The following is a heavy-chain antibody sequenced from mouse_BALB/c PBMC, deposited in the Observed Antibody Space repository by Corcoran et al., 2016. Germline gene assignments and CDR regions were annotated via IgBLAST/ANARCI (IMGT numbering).Heavy chain of an antibody. V-gene: IGHV9-1*02. Sequence: QIQLVQSGPELKKPGETVKISCKASGYTFTNYGMNWVKQAPGKGLKWMGWINTYTGEPTYADDFKGRFAFSLVTSASTAYLQINNLTNEDMATYFCASEPYAKYYWGQGTSVTVSS. CDR2: INTYTGEP. CDR3: ASEPYAKYY. CDR1: GYTFTNYG. J-gene: IGHJ4*01.